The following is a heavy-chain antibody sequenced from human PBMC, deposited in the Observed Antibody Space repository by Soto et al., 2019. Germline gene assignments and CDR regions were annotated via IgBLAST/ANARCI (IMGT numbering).Heavy chain of an antibody. D-gene: IGHD2-2*01. J-gene: IGHJ6*02. Sequence: ASVKVSCKXSGYTFTTYGISWVRQAPGQGLEWLGWISAYNGNTNYAQKLQGRVTMTTDTSTGTAYMELRSLRFDDTAVYYCARRVPANYAMDVWGQGTTVTVSS. V-gene: IGHV1-18*04. CDR2: ISAYNGNT. CDR1: GYTFTTYG. CDR3: ARRVPANYAMDV.